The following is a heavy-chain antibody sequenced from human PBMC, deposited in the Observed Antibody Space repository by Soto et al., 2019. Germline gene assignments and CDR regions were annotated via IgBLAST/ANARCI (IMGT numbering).Heavy chain of an antibody. V-gene: IGHV3-21*06. Sequence: PGGSMRLSCAASGFTFTRYSMNWVRQAPGKWLGWVSSIISTTNYIYYGNSMKGRFTISRDNAKNSLCQERNCRRTEDTAVYYCETESGDLTSSFGGWGQGSMGT. J-gene: IGHJ6*01. D-gene: IGHD3-10*01. CDR1: GFTFTRYS. CDR2: IISTTNYI. CDR3: ETESGDLTSSFGG.